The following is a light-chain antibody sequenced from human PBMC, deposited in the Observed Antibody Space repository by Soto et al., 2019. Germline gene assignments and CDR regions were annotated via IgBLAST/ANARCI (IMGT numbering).Light chain of an antibody. Sequence: EIVMTQPPATLSVSPGERATLSCRASQSVSSNLAWYQQKPGQAPRLLLYDASPRATGIPARFSGSGSGTEFTLTINSLQSEDFADYYCQQYYNWPRTFGQGTKVDIK. CDR1: QSVSSN. CDR3: QQYYNWPRT. CDR2: DAS. V-gene: IGKV3-15*01. J-gene: IGKJ1*01.